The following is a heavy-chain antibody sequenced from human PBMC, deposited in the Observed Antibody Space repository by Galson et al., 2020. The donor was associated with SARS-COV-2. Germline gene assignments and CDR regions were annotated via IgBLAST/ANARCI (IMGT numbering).Heavy chain of an antibody. Sequence: GGSMRLSCAASGFTFSIYAMHWVRQAPGKGLECVAVIPYDGGNKYYADSVMGRFTISRDNSKNTLYLQMNSLSAEDTAVYYCARDLYRYGSMDVWGQGTRVTVSS. J-gene: IGHJ6*02. CDR3: ARDLYRYGSMDV. D-gene: IGHD5-18*01. CDR2: IPYDGGNK. CDR1: GFTFSIYA. V-gene: IGHV3-30-3*01.